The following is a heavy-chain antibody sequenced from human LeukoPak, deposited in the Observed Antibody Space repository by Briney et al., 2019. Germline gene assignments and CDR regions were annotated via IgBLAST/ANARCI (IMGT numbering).Heavy chain of an antibody. Sequence: SETLSLTCTVSGGSISSGSYYWSWIRQPAGKGLEWIERIYTSGSTNYNPSLKSRVTISVDTSKNQFSLKLSSVTAADTAVYYCARGSSGSYSLYYYYYMDVWGKGTTVTVSS. CDR1: GGSISSGSYY. CDR3: ARGSSGSYSLYYYYYMDV. J-gene: IGHJ6*03. D-gene: IGHD1-26*01. CDR2: IYTSGST. V-gene: IGHV4-61*02.